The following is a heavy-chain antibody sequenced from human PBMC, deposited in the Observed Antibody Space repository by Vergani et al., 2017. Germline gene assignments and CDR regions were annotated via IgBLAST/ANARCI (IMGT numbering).Heavy chain of an antibody. CDR3: ARDRERNSGSFNFDY. CDR2: IIPILGIA. V-gene: IGHV1-69*04. D-gene: IGHD1-26*01. Sequence: QVQLVQSGAEVKKPGSSVKVSCKASGGTFSSYAISWVRQAPGQGLEWMGRIIPILGIANYAQKFQGRVTITADKSTSTAYMELSSLRSEDTAVYYCARDRERNSGSFNFDYWGQGTLVTVSS. J-gene: IGHJ4*02. CDR1: GGTFSSYA.